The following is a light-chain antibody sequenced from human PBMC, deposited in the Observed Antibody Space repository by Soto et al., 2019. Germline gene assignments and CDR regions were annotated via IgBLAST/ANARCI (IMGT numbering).Light chain of an antibody. CDR2: DVT. CDR1: NSDVGGYDR. Sequence: QSVLTQPASVSGSPGQSITISCTGTNSDVGGYDRVSWYQHHPGKAPKLIIYDVTKRPTGVPDRFSGSKSGNTASLTVSGLQAEDEADYYCSSYAGNSNYVFGSGTKLTVL. J-gene: IGLJ1*01. CDR3: SSYAGNSNYV. V-gene: IGLV2-8*01.